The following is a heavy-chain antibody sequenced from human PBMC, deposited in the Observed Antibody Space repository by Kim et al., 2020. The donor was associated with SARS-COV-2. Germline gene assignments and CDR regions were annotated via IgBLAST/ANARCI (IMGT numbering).Heavy chain of an antibody. V-gene: IGHV1-18*01. CDR3: ARTIITMGRPGMDV. D-gene: IGHD3-10*01. J-gene: IGHJ6*02. Sequence: AQKLQGRVTMTTDTSTSTAYMELRSLRSDDTAVYYCARTIITMGRPGMDVWGQGTTVTVSS.